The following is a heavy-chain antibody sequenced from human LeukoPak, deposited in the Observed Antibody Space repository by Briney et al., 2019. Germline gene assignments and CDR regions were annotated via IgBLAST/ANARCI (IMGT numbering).Heavy chain of an antibody. V-gene: IGHV1-46*01. CDR1: GYTFTSYY. CDR2: INPSGGST. Sequence: VASVKVSRKASGYTFTSYYMHWVRQAPGQGLEWMGIINPSGGSTSYAQKFQGRVTMTRDTSTSTVYMELSSLRSEDTAVYYCARDPEPDYGIDYWGQGTLVTVSS. J-gene: IGHJ4*02. D-gene: IGHD4-17*01. CDR3: ARDPEPDYGIDY.